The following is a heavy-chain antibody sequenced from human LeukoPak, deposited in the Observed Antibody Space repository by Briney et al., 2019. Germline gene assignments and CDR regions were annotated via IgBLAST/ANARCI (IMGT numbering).Heavy chain of an antibody. CDR2: IKQDGSEK. V-gene: IGHV3-7*01. J-gene: IGHJ6*02. D-gene: IGHD1-26*01. CDR1: GFTFSSYW. Sequence: GGSLRLSCAASGFTFSSYWMSWVRQAPGKGLEWVANIKQDGSEKYCVDSVKGRFTISRDNAKNSLYLQMNSLRAEDTAVYYCARDRVGATGYYYYGMDVWGQGTTVTVSS. CDR3: ARDRVGATGYYYYGMDV.